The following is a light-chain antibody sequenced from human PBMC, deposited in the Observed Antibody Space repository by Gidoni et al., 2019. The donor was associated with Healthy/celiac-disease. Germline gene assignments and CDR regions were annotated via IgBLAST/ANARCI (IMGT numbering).Light chain of an antibody. Sequence: DIQMNQAPSSLSASVGDRVTITCRASQSISSYLNWYQQKPGKAPKLLLYAASSLQSGVPSRFSGSGSGTDFTLTILSLQPEDFATYYCQQSYSTPHTFGGGTKVEIK. V-gene: IGKV1-39*01. J-gene: IGKJ4*01. CDR3: QQSYSTPHT. CDR1: QSISSY. CDR2: AAS.